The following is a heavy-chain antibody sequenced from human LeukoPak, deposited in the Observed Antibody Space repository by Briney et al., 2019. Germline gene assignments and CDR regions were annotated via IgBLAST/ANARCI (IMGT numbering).Heavy chain of an antibody. CDR2: IKQGGSER. CDR1: GFTFSGFS. V-gene: IGHV3-7*01. J-gene: IGHJ6*02. D-gene: IGHD3-16*01. CDR3: ARGPFGGRYGMDV. Sequence: GGSLRLSCAASGFTFSGFSMSWVRQSPTKGLEWVANIKQGGSERYYVDSVKGRFTISRDNAKNSLSLQMNSLRAEDTAVYYCARGPFGGRYGMDVWGQGTTVTVSS.